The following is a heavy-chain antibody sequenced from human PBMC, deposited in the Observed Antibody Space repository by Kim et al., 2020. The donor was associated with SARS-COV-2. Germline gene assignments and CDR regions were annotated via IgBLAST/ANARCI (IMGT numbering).Heavy chain of an antibody. CDR1: GFSVSSNH. D-gene: IGHD6-19*01. J-gene: IGHJ4*02. Sequence: GGSLRLSCAVSGFSVSSNHMSWVRQAPWEGLEWVSVIYTDSTTFYADSVKGRFTISRDNSKNTLHFQMNSLRAEDTATYYCARGSSNSGWYVFDYWGQGT. V-gene: IGHV3-53*01. CDR2: IYTDSTT. CDR3: ARGSSNSGWYVFDY.